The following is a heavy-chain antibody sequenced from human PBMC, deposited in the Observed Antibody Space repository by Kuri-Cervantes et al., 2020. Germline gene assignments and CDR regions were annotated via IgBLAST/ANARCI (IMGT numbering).Heavy chain of an antibody. CDR3: AGGFPNYYGSGSYYHY. D-gene: IGHD3-10*01. CDR2: IYSGGST. V-gene: IGHV3-66*01. J-gene: IGHJ4*02. Sequence: GESLKISCAASGFTFSDYYMSWVRQAPGKGLEWVSVIYSGGSTYYADSVKGRLTISRDNSKNTLYLQMNSLRAEDTAVYYCAGGFPNYYGSGSYYHYWGQGTLVTVSS. CDR1: GFTFSDYY.